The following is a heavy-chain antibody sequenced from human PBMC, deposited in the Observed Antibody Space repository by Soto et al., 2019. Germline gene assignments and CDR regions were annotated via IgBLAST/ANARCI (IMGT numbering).Heavy chain of an antibody. J-gene: IGHJ4*02. CDR3: ARQGSISGTYVGYFDS. Sequence: SESLSLASAVSGSSISSGYYWCWIRPHPGKGLEWIGTIYHNGRTYYNPSLKSRVTVSLDMSKNQFSLRLTSVTAADTAITYWARQGSISGTYVGYFDSGGQGNRFTSPQ. D-gene: IGHD3-10*01. CDR2: IYHNGRT. CDR1: GSSISSGYY. V-gene: IGHV4-38-2*01.